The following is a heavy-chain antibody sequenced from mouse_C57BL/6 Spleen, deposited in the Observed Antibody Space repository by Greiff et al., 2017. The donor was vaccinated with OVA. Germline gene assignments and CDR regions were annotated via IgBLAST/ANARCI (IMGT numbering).Heavy chain of an antibody. CDR2: IDPETGGT. V-gene: IGHV1-15*01. J-gene: IGHJ2*01. Sequence: QVQLQQSGAELVRPGASVTLSCKASGYTFTDYEMHWVKQTPVHGLEWIGAIDPETGGTAYNQKFKGKAILTADKSSSTAYMERRSLASEDSAVYCCTRGGTGYWGQGTTLTVSS. CDR1: GYTFTDYE. D-gene: IGHD3-3*01. CDR3: TRGGTGY.